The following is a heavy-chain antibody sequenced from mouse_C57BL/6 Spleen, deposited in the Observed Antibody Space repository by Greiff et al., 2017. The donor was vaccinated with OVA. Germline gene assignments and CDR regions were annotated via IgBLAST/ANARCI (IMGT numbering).Heavy chain of an antibody. CDR3: ARGYDGYYAYYFDY. J-gene: IGHJ2*01. CDR1: GYTFTSYW. Sequence: QVQLKQPGAELVKPGASVKMSCKASGYTFTSYWITWVKQRPGQGLEWIGDIYPGSGSTNYNEKFKSKATLTVDTSSSTAYMQLSSLTSEDSAVYYCARGYDGYYAYYFDYWGQGTTLTVSS. CDR2: IYPGSGST. V-gene: IGHV1-55*01. D-gene: IGHD2-3*01.